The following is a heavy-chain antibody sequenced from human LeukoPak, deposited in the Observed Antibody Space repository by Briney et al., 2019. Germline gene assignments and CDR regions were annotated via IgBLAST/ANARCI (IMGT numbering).Heavy chain of an antibody. CDR1: GGSFSGHY. J-gene: IGHJ3*02. Sequence: SETLSLTCAVSGGSFSGHYWNWIRQPPGKGLEWIGEINHGGSTNYNPSLKSRVTISVDTSQKQFSLKLSSVTAADTAVYYCARAIGDYYDSSVVAFDIWGQGTMVTVSS. CDR2: INHGGST. V-gene: IGHV4-34*01. D-gene: IGHD3-22*01. CDR3: ARAIGDYYDSSVVAFDI.